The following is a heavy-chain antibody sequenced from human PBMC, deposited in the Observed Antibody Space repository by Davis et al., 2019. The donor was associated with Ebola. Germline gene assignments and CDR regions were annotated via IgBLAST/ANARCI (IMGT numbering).Heavy chain of an antibody. CDR2: ISHSGSA. D-gene: IGHD1-1*01. J-gene: IGHJ5*02. CDR1: GGSFKDYF. Sequence: SETLSLTCAVSGGSFKDYFWSWIRRPPGKGLEWIGKISHSGSADYNPSVNSRVTLSVDTSKNQFSLQISSVTAADTAVYYCARTTKTQISESGLGYNYLDPWGQGTLVTVSS. V-gene: IGHV4-34*01. CDR3: ARTTKTQISESGLGYNYLDP.